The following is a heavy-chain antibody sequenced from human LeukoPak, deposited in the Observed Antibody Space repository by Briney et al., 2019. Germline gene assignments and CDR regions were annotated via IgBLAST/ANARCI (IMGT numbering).Heavy chain of an antibody. CDR3: ANLMVRGVIWPLDY. Sequence: RRSLRLSCAASGLAFSSNVMSSVCQGPRKGLEWVSSVSGSCGDTYYVDSVKGRFTISRDNSKNALSLQMDSLRAEDTAIYYCANLMVRGVIWPLDYWGQGTLVTVSS. CDR1: GLAFSSNV. CDR2: VSGSCGDT. V-gene: IGHV3-23*01. J-gene: IGHJ4*02. D-gene: IGHD3-10*01.